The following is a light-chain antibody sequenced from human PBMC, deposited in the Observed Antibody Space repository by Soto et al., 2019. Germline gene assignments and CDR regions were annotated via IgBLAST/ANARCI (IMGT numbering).Light chain of an antibody. CDR3: QQYNNWPLYT. Sequence: EIVMTQSPVTLSVSPGERATLSCRASQSVSSNLAWYQQKCGQAPRLLIYGASTRATGIPARFSGNGSGTEFTLTISSLQSEDFAIYYCQQYNNWPLYTFGQGTKLEIK. J-gene: IGKJ2*01. CDR1: QSVSSN. V-gene: IGKV3-15*01. CDR2: GAS.